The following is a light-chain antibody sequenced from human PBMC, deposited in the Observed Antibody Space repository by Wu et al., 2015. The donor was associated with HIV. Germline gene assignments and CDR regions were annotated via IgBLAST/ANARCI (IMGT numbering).Light chain of an antibody. J-gene: IGKJ2*03. CDR2: GAS. CDR3: QQYNNLYS. Sequence: EIVMTQSPAALSVSPGERATLSCRASQSVTRKIAWYQQKPGQPPRLLIYGASTRATGIPARFSGSGSGTEFTLTISSLQSEDFAVYYCQQYNNLYSFGQGTKLEIK. CDR1: QSVTRK. V-gene: IGKV3-15*01.